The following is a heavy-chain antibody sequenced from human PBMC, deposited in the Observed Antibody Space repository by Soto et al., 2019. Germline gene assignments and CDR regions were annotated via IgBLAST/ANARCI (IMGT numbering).Heavy chain of an antibody. D-gene: IGHD5-12*01. J-gene: IGHJ4*02. CDR2: INKDGSET. CDR3: ARVYLMATITSLEY. CDR1: GFTFRNHW. V-gene: IGHV3-7*01. Sequence: EVQLVESGGGLVQPGGSLRLSCAASGFTFRNHWLSWVRQAPGKGLEWVANINKDGSETYYADSVDGRFTVSRDNAENSLSLQMNSLTGEDTAVYYCARVYLMATITSLEYWGQGTLVTVSS.